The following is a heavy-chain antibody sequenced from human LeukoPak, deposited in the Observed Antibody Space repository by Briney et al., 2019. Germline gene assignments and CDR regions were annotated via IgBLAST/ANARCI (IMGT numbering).Heavy chain of an antibody. CDR1: GSSFSTST. Sequence: GGCLRLSCAASGSSFSTSTMNWVRQAPGKGLEWVASISSTSSNIHYADLGKGRFTISRDNAKNSLFLHMDSLRAEDTAIYYCVSGDSRDSWGQGTLVTVSS. D-gene: IGHD2-21*01. J-gene: IGHJ4*02. V-gene: IGHV3-21*01. CDR3: VSGDSRDS. CDR2: ISSTSSNI.